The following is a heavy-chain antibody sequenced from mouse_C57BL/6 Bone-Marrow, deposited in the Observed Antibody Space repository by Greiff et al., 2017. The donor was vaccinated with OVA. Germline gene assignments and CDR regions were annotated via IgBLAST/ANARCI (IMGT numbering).Heavy chain of an antibody. Sequence: EVQRVESGEGLVKPGGSLKLSCAASGFTFSSYAMSWVRQTPEKRLEWVAYISSGGDYIYYADTVKGRFTISRDNARNTLYLQMSSLKSEDTAMYYCTREGGSGYSAWFAYWGQGTLVTVSA. D-gene: IGHD3-2*02. CDR2: ISSGGDYI. J-gene: IGHJ3*01. V-gene: IGHV5-9-1*02. CDR1: GFTFSSYA. CDR3: TREGGSGYSAWFAY.